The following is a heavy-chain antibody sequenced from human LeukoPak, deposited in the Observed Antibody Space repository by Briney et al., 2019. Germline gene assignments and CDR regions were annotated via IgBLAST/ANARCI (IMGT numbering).Heavy chain of an antibody. CDR2: ITGSGGDT. CDR1: GFTFSNYA. V-gene: IGHV3-23*01. CDR3: AKGSATSRPYYFDY. J-gene: IGHJ4*02. D-gene: IGHD2-2*01. Sequence: SGGSLRLSCAASGFTFSNYAMSWVRKAPGEGLEWVSAITGSGGDTYHAESVKGRFTVSRDNSKNTLFLQMDSLRAEDTAVYFCAKGSATSRPYYFDYWGQGTLVTVSS.